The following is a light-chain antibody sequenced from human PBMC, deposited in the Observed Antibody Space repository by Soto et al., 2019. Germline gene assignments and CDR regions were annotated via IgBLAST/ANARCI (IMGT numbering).Light chain of an antibody. CDR1: SSDVGGYKY. J-gene: IGLJ1*01. CDR2: EVS. V-gene: IGLV2-14*01. CDR3: SSYTSNNTQV. Sequence: QSVLTQPASVSGSPGQSITISCTGTSSDVGGYKYVSWYQQHPGKAPKLMIYEVSNRPSGVSNRFSGSKSGNTASLTISGLQAEDEADYCCSSYTSNNTQVFGTGTKVTVL.